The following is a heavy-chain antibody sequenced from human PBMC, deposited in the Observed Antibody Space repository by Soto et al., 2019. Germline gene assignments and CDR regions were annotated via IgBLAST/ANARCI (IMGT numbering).Heavy chain of an antibody. J-gene: IGHJ4*02. Sequence: EVQLVESGGGLVQPGGSLRLSCAASGFTFNSYWMQWVCHAPGKXLXXXXXXXXXXXXXTXYADSVKGRFTISRDXXXXXXXXXXXXXXXXXXXXXXCVRDSHGDYWGQGTLVTVSS. CDR2: XXXXXXXT. CDR1: GFTFNSYW. D-gene: IGHD3-22*01. V-gene: IGHV3-74*01. CDR3: VRDSHGDY.